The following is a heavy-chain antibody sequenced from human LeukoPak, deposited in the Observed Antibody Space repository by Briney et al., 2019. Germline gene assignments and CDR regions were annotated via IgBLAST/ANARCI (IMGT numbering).Heavy chain of an antibody. D-gene: IGHD3-10*01. Sequence: ASVKVSCKASGYTLTSYDINWVRQATGQGLEWMGWMNPNSGNTGYAQKFQGRVTMTRNTSISTAYMELSSLRSEDTAVYYCARSHVLLWFGSTDDAFDIWGQGTMVTVSS. V-gene: IGHV1-8*01. CDR2: MNPNSGNT. CDR1: GYTLTSYD. J-gene: IGHJ3*02. CDR3: ARSHVLLWFGSTDDAFDI.